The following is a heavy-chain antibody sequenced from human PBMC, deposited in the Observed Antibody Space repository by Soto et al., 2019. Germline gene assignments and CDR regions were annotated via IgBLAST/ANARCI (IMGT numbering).Heavy chain of an antibody. D-gene: IGHD4-17*01. CDR1: CGSRTNSSYY. CDR2: VYYRGRS. J-gene: IGHJ4*02. Sequence: SETLFLTYTVSCGSRTNSSYYWGLIRQTPGKGLEWIGSVYYRGRSYSKSSVKSRVTISVDTSKNQFSLNFNSVTASDTALYYCVSQRTTVLTQAYFDYWGPGALVTVSS. CDR3: VSQRTTVLTQAYFDY. V-gene: IGHV4-39*01.